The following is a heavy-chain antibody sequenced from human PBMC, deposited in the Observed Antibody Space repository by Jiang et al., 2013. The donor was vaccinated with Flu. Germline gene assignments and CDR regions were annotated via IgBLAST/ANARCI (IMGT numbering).Heavy chain of an antibody. D-gene: IGHD5-24*01. CDR3: AILDGYNPGY. Sequence: VQLLESGGGVVQPGGSLRFSCAASGFTFSSYGMHWVRQAPGKGLEWVAFIRYDGSNKYYADSVKGRFTISRDNSKNTLYLQMNSLRAEDTAVYYCAILDGYNPGYWGQGTLVTVSS. V-gene: IGHV3-30*02. CDR2: IRYDGSNK. J-gene: IGHJ4*02. CDR1: GFTFSSYG.